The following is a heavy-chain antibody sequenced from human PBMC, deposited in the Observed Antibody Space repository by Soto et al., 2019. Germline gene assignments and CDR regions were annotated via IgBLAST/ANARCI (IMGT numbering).Heavy chain of an antibody. V-gene: IGHV3-33*01. D-gene: IGHD3-10*01. Sequence: GGSLRLSCAVSGFTFSSYGMQWDRQAPGKGLEWVAIIWYDGTNKYYADSVKGRFTISRDNSKSTLDLQMNSLRAEDTAIYYCARAFLRGSAATIDYWGQGSLVTVSS. J-gene: IGHJ4*02. CDR3: ARAFLRGSAATIDY. CDR1: GFTFSSYG. CDR2: IWYDGTNK.